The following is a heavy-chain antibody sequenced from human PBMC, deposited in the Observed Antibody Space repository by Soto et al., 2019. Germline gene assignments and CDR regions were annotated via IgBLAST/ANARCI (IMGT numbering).Heavy chain of an antibody. V-gene: IGHV3-30-3*01. CDR3: ARPYDFWSGYPDSAFDI. CDR2: ISYDGSNK. D-gene: IGHD3-3*01. CDR1: GFTFSSYA. Sequence: GGSLRLSCAASGFTFSSYAMHWVRQAPGKGLEWVAVISYDGSNKYYADSVKGRFTISRDNSKNTLYLQMNSLRAEDTAVYYCARPYDFWSGYPDSAFDIWGQGTMVTVS. J-gene: IGHJ3*02.